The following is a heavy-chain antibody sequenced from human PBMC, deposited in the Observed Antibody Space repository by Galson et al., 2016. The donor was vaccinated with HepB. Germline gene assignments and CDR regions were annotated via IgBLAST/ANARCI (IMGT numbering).Heavy chain of an antibody. Sequence: SLSLSCAASGFTFSSHGMHWVRQTPGKGLEWVALIWSDGSNKYYADSVKGRFTISRDNSKNTLYLQMNSLTADDTAVYSCAREAAVAAFAVLWGWGQGTLVTVSS. J-gene: IGHJ4*02. CDR2: IWSDGSNK. CDR3: AREAAVAAFAVLWG. CDR1: GFTFSSHG. D-gene: IGHD6-19*01. V-gene: IGHV3-33*01.